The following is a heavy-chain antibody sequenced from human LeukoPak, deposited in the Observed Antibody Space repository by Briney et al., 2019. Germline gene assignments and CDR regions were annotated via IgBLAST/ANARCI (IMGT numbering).Heavy chain of an antibody. CDR3: ARSFGSGYYTSTGWFDP. J-gene: IGHJ5*02. V-gene: IGHV4-4*07. CDR1: GGSISSYC. CDR2: VYPSGST. Sequence: PSETLSLTCTVSGGSISSYCWSWIRQPAGKGLEWIGRVYPSGSTNYNPSLKSRVTISIDKSKNQFSLKLSSVTAADTAVYYCARSFGSGYYTSTGWFDPWGQGTLVTVSS. D-gene: IGHD3-3*01.